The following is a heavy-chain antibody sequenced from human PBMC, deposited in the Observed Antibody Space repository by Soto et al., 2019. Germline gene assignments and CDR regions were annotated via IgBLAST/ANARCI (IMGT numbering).Heavy chain of an antibody. D-gene: IGHD3-9*01. J-gene: IGHJ4*02. V-gene: IGHV3-48*04. CDR2: IFASSTTI. CDR1: GFTFSPAW. Sequence: GGSLRLSCEASGFTFSPAWMIWVRQAPGKGLEWVSYIFASSTTIYYADSVKGRFTVSRDNAQNSLFLLMNSLRAEDTAVYYCARDRDWAFDDWGRGTLVTVSS. CDR3: ARDRDWAFDD.